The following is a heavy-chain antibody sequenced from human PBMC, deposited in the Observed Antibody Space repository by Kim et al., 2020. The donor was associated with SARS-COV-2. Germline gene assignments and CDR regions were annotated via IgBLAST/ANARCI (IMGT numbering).Heavy chain of an antibody. J-gene: IGHJ3*02. CDR2: MNPDSGDT. Sequence: ASVKVSCKASGYTFTHYNINWVRQATGQGLEWMGWMNPDSGDTGYTQKFQGRVTMTRNTSMTTAYMELSSLRSEDKAVYYCASPLSSHEAFDIWCQGTMVNVSS. D-gene: IGHD6-13*01. CDR1: GYTFTHYN. CDR3: ASPLSSHEAFDI. V-gene: IGHV1-8*01.